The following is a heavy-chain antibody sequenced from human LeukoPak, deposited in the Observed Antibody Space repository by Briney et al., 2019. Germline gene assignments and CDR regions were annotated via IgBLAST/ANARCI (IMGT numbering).Heavy chain of an antibody. D-gene: IGHD4-17*01. Sequence: PGGSLRLSCAASGFTFNNYAMNWVRQAPGKGLEWVSSISGGGETTYYADSAKGRLTISRDNSQNTLYLQMNSLRAEDTAVYYCARDYADYVGYFFFDYWGRGTLVTVSS. CDR1: GFTFNNYA. CDR3: ARDYADYVGYFFFDY. CDR2: ISGGGETT. J-gene: IGHJ4*02. V-gene: IGHV3-23*01.